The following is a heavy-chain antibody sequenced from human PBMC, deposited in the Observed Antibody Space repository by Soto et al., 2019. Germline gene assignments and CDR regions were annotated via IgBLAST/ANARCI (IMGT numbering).Heavy chain of an antibody. CDR3: ARTRGASFFDF. V-gene: IGHV4-30-4*02. J-gene: IGHJ4*02. Sequence: PSDTLSLTGNVSGGSISGADYYWNWIRQHPGKGLEGIGYMFYSGTSYYNYNSSLKSRLFMSLDPSKNNFYLKLTSVTAADKAVYYCARTRGASFFDFWGPGPLVT. CDR2: MFYSGTS. CDR1: GGSISGADYY. D-gene: IGHD1-26*01.